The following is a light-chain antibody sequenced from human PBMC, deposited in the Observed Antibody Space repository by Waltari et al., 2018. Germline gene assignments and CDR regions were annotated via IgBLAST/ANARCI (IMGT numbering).Light chain of an antibody. V-gene: IGLV1-40*01. CDR1: GSNIGAGYD. CDR2: GST. J-gene: IGLJ3*02. Sequence: HSVLTQPPSVSGAPGQRVTISCTGSGSNIGAGYDVHWYQQLPRAAPKLLIYGSTTRPLGVPDRFFGSTSGTSASLTITGLQAEDEADYYCQSYDTSLGVVFGGGTKLTVL. CDR3: QSYDTSLGVV.